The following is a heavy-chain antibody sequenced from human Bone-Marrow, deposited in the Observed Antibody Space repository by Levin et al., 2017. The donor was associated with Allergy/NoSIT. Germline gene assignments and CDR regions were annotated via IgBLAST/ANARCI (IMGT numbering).Heavy chain of an antibody. J-gene: IGHJ6*02. Sequence: PGGSLRLSCATSDFPFSTYGMAWVRQAPGKGLEWVASITSTSKYIHYADSVKGRFTISRDNANNSLSLQMNRLRGEDTAVYYCAREAGAAGRGGMDVWGQGTTVTVSS. D-gene: IGHD6-13*01. CDR3: AREAGAAGRGGMDV. V-gene: IGHV3-21*01. CDR2: ITSTSKYI. CDR1: DFPFSTYG.